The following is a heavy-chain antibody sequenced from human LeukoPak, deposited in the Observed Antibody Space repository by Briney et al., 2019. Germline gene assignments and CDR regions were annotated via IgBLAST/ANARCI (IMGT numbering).Heavy chain of an antibody. V-gene: IGHV1-69*13. D-gene: IGHD6-13*01. Sequence: SVTVSCKASGGTFSSYAISWVRQAPGQGLEWMGGIIPIFGTANYAQKFQGRVTITADESTSTAYMELSSLRSEDTAVYYCAGSYSSSWSTYYFDYWGQGTLVTVSS. J-gene: IGHJ4*02. CDR1: GGTFSSYA. CDR3: AGSYSSSWSTYYFDY. CDR2: IIPIFGTA.